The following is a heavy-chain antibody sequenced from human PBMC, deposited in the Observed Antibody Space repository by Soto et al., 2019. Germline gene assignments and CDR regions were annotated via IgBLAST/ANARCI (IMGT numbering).Heavy chain of an antibody. CDR1: GYTFTSYG. Sequence: QVQLVQSGAEVKKPGASVKVSCKASGYTFTSYGISWVRQAPGQGLEWMGWISAYNGNTNYAQKLQGRVTMTTDTSTSTAYMELRSLRSDDTAVYYCARATRYFDWLLYDRWFDPWGQGTLVTVSS. V-gene: IGHV1-18*01. J-gene: IGHJ5*02. CDR2: ISAYNGNT. D-gene: IGHD3-9*01. CDR3: ARATRYFDWLLYDRWFDP.